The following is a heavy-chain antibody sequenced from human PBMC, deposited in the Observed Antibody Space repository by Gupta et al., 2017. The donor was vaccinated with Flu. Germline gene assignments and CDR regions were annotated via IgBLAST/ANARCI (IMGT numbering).Heavy chain of an antibody. V-gene: IGHV3-21*01. Sequence: EVQLVESGGGLVKPGGSLRLSCAASGFTFSSYSMNWVRQAPGKGLEWVSSISSSSSYIYYADSVKGRFTISRDNAKNSLYLQMNSLRAEDTAVYYCARDQVVPAARVPYYYYYYGMDVWGQGTTVTVSS. CDR1: GFTFSSYS. D-gene: IGHD2-2*01. CDR3: ARDQVVPAARVPYYYYYYGMDV. CDR2: ISSSSSYI. J-gene: IGHJ6*02.